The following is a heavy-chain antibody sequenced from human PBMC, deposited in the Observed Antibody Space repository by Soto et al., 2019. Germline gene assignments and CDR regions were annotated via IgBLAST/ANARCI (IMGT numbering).Heavy chain of an antibody. CDR1: GGSISSYY. CDR3: ARAQDIVATIYDY. J-gene: IGHJ4*02. CDR2: IYYSGST. D-gene: IGHD5-12*01. V-gene: IGHV4-59*01. Sequence: SETLSLTCTVSGGSISSYYWSWIRQPPGKGLEWIGYIYYSGSTNYNPSLKSRVTISVDTSKNQFSLLLSSVTASDTAVYYCARAQDIVATIYDYWGQGTLVTVSS.